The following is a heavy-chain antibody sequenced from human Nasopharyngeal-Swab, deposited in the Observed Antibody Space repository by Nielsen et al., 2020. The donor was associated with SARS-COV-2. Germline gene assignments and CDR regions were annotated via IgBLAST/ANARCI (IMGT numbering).Heavy chain of an antibody. J-gene: IGHJ3*02. D-gene: IGHD5-18*01. CDR3: AREVRGYAYGTRSFDI. CDR2: IYYSGST. Sequence: SETLSFTCTVSGGSISSSSYYWSWIRQAPGKGLEWIGYIYYSGSTNYNPSLKSRVTISVDTSKNQFSLKLSSVTAADTAVYYCAREVRGYAYGTRSFDIWGQGTMVTVSS. V-gene: IGHV4-61*01. CDR1: GGSISSSSYY.